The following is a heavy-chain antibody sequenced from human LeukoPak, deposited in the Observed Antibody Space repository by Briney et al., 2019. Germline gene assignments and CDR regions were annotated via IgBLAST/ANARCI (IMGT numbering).Heavy chain of an antibody. CDR2: ISWNSGSI. J-gene: IGHJ4*02. Sequence: GGSLRLSCAASGFTFDDYAMHWVRQAPGKGLEWVSGISWNSGSIGYADSVKGRFTISRDNAKNSLYLQMNSLRAEDTALYYCAKGSGSFNRVGFDYWGQGTLVTVSS. CDR1: GFTFDDYA. CDR3: AKGSGSFNRVGFDY. D-gene: IGHD1-26*01. V-gene: IGHV3-9*01.